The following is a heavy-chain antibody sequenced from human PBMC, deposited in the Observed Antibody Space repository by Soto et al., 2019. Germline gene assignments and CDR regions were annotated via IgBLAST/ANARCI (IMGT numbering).Heavy chain of an antibody. Sequence: ASVKVSCKASGGTFSSFPIAWVRQAPGQGLEWVGGIMPIFGTTKYAQNFRDRVTIYADESTSTAYMELSSLRFEDTAVYYCAMIEYSSGSDYWGQGTLVTDSS. CDR1: GGTFSSFP. CDR2: IMPIFGTT. V-gene: IGHV1-69*13. D-gene: IGHD6-19*01. J-gene: IGHJ4*02. CDR3: AMIEYSSGSDY.